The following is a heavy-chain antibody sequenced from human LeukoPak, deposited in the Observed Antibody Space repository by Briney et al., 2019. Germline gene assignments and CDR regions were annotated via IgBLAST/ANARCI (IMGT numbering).Heavy chain of an antibody. V-gene: IGHV1-46*01. J-gene: IGHJ4*02. Sequence: ASVKVSCKASGYTFTSYFMHWVRQAPEQGLEWMGIINPSGGSTTYAQKFQGRVTMTRDTSTSTVYMELSSLRSEDTAVYYCARDSAAPVYLYYFNYWGQGTLVTVSS. D-gene: IGHD6-13*01. CDR3: ARDSAAPVYLYYFNY. CDR2: INPSGGST. CDR1: GYTFTSYF.